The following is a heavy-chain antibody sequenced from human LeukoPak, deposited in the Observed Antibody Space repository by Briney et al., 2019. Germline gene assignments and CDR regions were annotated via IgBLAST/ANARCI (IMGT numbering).Heavy chain of an antibody. V-gene: IGHV3-33*08. J-gene: IGHJ4*02. CDR2: IWYDGSNK. Sequence: PGGSLRLSCAASGFTFSSYWMHWVRQAPGKGLEWVAVIWYDGSNKYYADSVKGRFTISRDNSKNTLYLQMNSLRAEDTAVYYCARDRSGSYYNGFDYWGQGTLVTVSS. D-gene: IGHD1-26*01. CDR1: GFTFSSYW. CDR3: ARDRSGSYYNGFDY.